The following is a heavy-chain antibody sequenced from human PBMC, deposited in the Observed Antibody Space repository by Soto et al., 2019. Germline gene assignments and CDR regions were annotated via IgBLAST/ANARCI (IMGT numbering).Heavy chain of an antibody. J-gene: IGHJ6*02. CDR1: GYSFTSYW. D-gene: IGHD2-2*01. V-gene: IGHV5-51*01. Sequence: GESLKISCKGSGYSFTSYWIGWVRQMPGKGLEWMGIIYPGDSDTRYSPSFQGQVTISADKSISTAYLQWSSLKASDTAMYYCARPYGVGCSSTSCYAGDYYGMDVWGQGTTVTVSS. CDR2: IYPGDSDT. CDR3: ARPYGVGCSSTSCYAGDYYGMDV.